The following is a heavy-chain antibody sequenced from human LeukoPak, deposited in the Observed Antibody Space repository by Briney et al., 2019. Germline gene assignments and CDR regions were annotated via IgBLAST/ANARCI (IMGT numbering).Heavy chain of an antibody. J-gene: IGHJ4*02. Sequence: ASVKVSCKASGGTFSSYAISWVRQAPGQGLEWMGGTIPIFGTANYAQKFQGRVTITADESTSTAYMELSSLRSEDTAVYYCATPGPYDSSSEPRPDDYWGQGTLVTVSS. D-gene: IGHD3-22*01. CDR3: ATPGPYDSSSEPRPDDY. CDR1: GGTFSSYA. V-gene: IGHV1-69*01. CDR2: TIPIFGTA.